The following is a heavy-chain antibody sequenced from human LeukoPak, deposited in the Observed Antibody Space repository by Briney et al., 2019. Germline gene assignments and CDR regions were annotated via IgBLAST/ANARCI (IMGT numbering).Heavy chain of an antibody. V-gene: IGHV3-7*05. Sequence: GGSLRLSCAASGFTFSIYWMSSVRQAPGKGLEWVANIKEDGSDKNYVDSVKGRFTIARDNAKNSLYLQMNSLRAEDSAVYYCARDSGLTTETTYWDYWGQGTLVAVSS. D-gene: IGHD4-17*01. CDR2: IKEDGSDK. CDR1: GFTFSIYW. CDR3: ARDSGLTTETTYWDY. J-gene: IGHJ4*02.